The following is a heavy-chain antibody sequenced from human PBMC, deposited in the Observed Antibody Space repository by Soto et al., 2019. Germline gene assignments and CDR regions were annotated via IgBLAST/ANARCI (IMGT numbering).Heavy chain of an antibody. CDR1: GFTFSSYA. CDR3: AKDTYYYGSGSYSLGFDP. D-gene: IGHD3-10*01. Sequence: PGGSLRLSCAASGFTFSSYAMSWVRQAPGKGLEWVSAISGSGGSTYYADSVKGRFTISRDNSKNTLYLQMNSLRAEDTAVYYCAKDTYYYGSGSYSLGFDPWGQGTLVTVSS. J-gene: IGHJ5*02. V-gene: IGHV3-23*01. CDR2: ISGSGGST.